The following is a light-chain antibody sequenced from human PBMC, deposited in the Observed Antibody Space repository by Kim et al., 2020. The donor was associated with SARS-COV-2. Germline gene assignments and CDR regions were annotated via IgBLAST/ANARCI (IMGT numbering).Light chain of an antibody. Sequence: EIVMTQSPATLSVSPGERATLSCRASQSVSSNLAWYQQKPGQAPRLLIYGASTRATGIPARFSGSGSGTEFTLTISSLQSEDFAVYYCQEYNNWPPYTFGQGNKLEL. CDR3: QEYNNWPPYT. V-gene: IGKV3-15*01. CDR1: QSVSSN. J-gene: IGKJ2*01. CDR2: GAS.